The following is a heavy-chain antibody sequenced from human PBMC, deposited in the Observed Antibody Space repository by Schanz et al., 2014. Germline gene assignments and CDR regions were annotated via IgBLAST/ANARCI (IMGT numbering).Heavy chain of an antibody. Sequence: QVQLVQSGGEVKKPGASVKVSCKASGYTFTSYDINWVRQATGQGLEWMGWMNSKTGNTGYAQRFQGRVTMTRNTSITTAYLELSSLRYGDTAVYYCTKGRTFGRWGQGTLVTVSS. CDR3: TKGRTFGR. CDR1: GYTFTSYD. D-gene: IGHD3-16*01. V-gene: IGHV1-8*01. J-gene: IGHJ4*02. CDR2: MNSKTGNT.